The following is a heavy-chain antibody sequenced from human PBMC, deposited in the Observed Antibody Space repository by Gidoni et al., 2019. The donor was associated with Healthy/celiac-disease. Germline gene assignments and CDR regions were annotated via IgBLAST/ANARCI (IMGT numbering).Heavy chain of an antibody. Sequence: QVQLQESGPGLVKPSETLSLTCTVSGGSISSYYWSWIRQPPGKGLDWIGYIYNSGTTNYNPPLKSRVTISVDTSKNQFSLKLGSVTAEDTAGYYCARHRTIAAAGPYYFDYWGQGTLVTVSS. CDR1: GGSISSYY. J-gene: IGHJ4*02. CDR2: IYNSGTT. CDR3: ARHRTIAAAGPYYFDY. D-gene: IGHD6-13*01. V-gene: IGHV4-59*08.